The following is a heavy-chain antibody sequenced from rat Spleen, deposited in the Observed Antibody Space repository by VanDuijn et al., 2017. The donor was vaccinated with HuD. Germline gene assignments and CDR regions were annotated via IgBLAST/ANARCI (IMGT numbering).Heavy chain of an antibody. CDR1: GFTFSDYY. V-gene: IGHV5-7*01. D-gene: IGHD5-1*01. J-gene: IGHJ3*01. Sequence: EVQLVESDGGLVQPGRSLNLSCAASGFTFSDYYMAWVRQAPTKGLEWVASISYAGSRTYYRDSVKGRFTISRDNEKNILYLQMDSLGSEDTATYYCASRTGTWFAYWGQGTLVTVSS. CDR2: ISYAGSRT. CDR3: ASRTGTWFAY.